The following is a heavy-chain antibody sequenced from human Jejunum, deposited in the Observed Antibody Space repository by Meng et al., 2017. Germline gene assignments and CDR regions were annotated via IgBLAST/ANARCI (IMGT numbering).Heavy chain of an antibody. CDR1: EFTFNNYA. Sequence: GGSLRLSCAASEFTFNNYAMAWVRQAPGKGLEWVSTITGSGDITFYTDSVKGRFTISRDNSKNTFYLQMNTLRADDTAVYYCAKSRAATGTSNRSFDNWGQGTLVTVSS. V-gene: IGHV3-23*01. J-gene: IGHJ4*02. CDR2: ITGSGDIT. D-gene: IGHD6-13*01. CDR3: AKSRAATGTSNRSFDN.